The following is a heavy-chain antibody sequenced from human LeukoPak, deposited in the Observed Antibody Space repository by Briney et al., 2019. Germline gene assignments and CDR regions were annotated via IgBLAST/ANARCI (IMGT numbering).Heavy chain of an antibody. CDR1: GGTFSSYA. J-gene: IGHJ4*02. CDR3: ARGYCSGGSCYLALGY. Sequence: SVKVSCKASGGTFSSYAISWVRQAPGQGLEWMGGIIPIFGTANYAQKFQGRVTITADESTSTAYMELSSLRSEDTAVYYCARGYCSGGSCYLALGYWGQGTLVTVSS. CDR2: IIPIFGTA. D-gene: IGHD2-15*01. V-gene: IGHV1-69*13.